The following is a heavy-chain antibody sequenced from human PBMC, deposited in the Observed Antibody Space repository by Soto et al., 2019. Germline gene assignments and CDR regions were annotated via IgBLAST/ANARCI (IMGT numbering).Heavy chain of an antibody. CDR3: ARYCGGDCYSENAFDI. CDR2: IYYSGST. V-gene: IGHV4-59*01. CDR1: GGSISSYY. Sequence: SETLSLTCTVSGGSISSYYWSWIRQPPGQGLEWIGYIYYSGSTNYNPSLKSRVTISVDTSKNQFSLKLSSVTAADTAVYYCARYCGGDCYSENAFDIWGQGTMVS. D-gene: IGHD2-21*02. J-gene: IGHJ3*02.